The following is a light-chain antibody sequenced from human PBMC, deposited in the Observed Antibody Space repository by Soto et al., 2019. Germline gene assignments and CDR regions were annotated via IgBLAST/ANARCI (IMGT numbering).Light chain of an antibody. J-gene: IGKJ4*01. CDR3: QPRSNWPST. CDR2: DAS. Sequence: EIVLTQSPATLSLSPGERATLSCRASQSVSGYLAWYQQKPGQAPRLLMYDASNRATGIPARLSGSGSGTDFTLTISDLEPEDFAVYYCQPRSNWPSTFGGGTKVEIK. V-gene: IGKV3-11*01. CDR1: QSVSGY.